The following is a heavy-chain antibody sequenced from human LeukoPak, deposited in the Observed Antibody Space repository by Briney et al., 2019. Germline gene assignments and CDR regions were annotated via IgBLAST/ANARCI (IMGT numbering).Heavy chain of an antibody. CDR1: GGSISSSSYY. CDR2: IYYSGST. CDR3: ARPRGEYYDFWSGSNWFDP. D-gene: IGHD3-3*01. J-gene: IGHJ5*02. V-gene: IGHV4-39*01. Sequence: PSETLSLTCTVSGGSISSSSYYWGWIRQPPGKGLEWIGSIYYSGSTHYNPSLKSRVTISVDTSKNQFSLKLSSVTAADTAVYYRARPRGEYYDFWSGSNWFDPWGQGTLVTVSS.